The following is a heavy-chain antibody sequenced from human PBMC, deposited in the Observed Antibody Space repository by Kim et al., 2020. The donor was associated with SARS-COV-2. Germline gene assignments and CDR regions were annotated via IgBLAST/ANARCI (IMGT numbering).Heavy chain of an antibody. Sequence: KGRFTISGDNAKNSLYLQMSSLRAEDTAVYYCARVVGYGSGSYPYYFDYWGQGTLVTVSS. V-gene: IGHV3-11*06. J-gene: IGHJ4*02. D-gene: IGHD3-10*01. CDR3: ARVVGYGSGSYPYYFDY.